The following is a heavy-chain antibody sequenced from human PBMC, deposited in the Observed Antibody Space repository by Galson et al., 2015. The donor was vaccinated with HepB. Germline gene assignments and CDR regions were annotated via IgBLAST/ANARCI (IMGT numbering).Heavy chain of an antibody. D-gene: IGHD3-22*01. CDR2: ISSNGGST. CDR3: ARHDWGGYDSSGYFDY. Sequence: SLRLSCAASGFTFSSYAMHWVRQAPGKGLEYVSAISSNGGSTYYADSVKGRFTISRDNSKNTLYLQMSSLRAEDTAVYYCARHDWGGYDSSGYFDYWGQGTLVTVSS. CDR1: GFTFSSYA. V-gene: IGHV3-64D*06. J-gene: IGHJ4*02.